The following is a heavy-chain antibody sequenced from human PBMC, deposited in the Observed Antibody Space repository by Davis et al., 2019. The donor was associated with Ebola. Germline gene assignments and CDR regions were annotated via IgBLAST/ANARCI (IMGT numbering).Heavy chain of an antibody. D-gene: IGHD3-3*01. Sequence: PGGSLRLSCEASGFTFNMHAMSWVRQTPGKGLEWVATIHYGAGTTYYADFVQGRFTISRDDSKSTPSLQMRSLGADDSAVYFCAKMEGRGYFDYWGQGTLVTVSS. CDR2: IHYGAGTT. CDR1: GFTFNMHA. J-gene: IGHJ4*02. CDR3: AKMEGRGYFDY. V-gene: IGHV3-23*01.